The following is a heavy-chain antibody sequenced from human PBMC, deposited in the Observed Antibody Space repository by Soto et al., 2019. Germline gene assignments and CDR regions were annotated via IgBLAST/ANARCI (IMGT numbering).Heavy chain of an antibody. CDR1: GGSISSYY. Sequence: SETLSLTCTVSGGSISSYYWSWIRQPPGKGLEWIGYIYYSGSTNYNPSLKSRVTISVDTSKNQFSLKLSSVTAADTAVYYCARALFGSHWFDPCGQGTLVTVSA. V-gene: IGHV4-59*01. D-gene: IGHD3-10*01. CDR2: IYYSGST. CDR3: ARALFGSHWFDP. J-gene: IGHJ5*02.